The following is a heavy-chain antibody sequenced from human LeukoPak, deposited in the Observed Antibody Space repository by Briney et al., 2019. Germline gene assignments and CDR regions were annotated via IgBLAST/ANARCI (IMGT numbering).Heavy chain of an antibody. CDR1: GFTFDDYA. V-gene: IGHV3-9*01. J-gene: IGHJ4*02. D-gene: IGHD3-10*01. Sequence: GGSLRLSCAASGFTFDDYAMHWVRQAPGKGLEWVSGISWNSGSIGYADSVKGRFTISRDNAKNSLYLQMNSLRAEDTALYYCAKDAHRYYYGSGSFDYWGQGTLVTVSS. CDR3: AKDAHRYYYGSGSFDY. CDR2: ISWNSGSI.